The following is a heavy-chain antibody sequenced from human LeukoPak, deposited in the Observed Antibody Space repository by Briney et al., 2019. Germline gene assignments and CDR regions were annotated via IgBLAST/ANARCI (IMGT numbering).Heavy chain of an antibody. CDR1: GGSFSGYY. CDR3: ARAVVPAAIIDY. Sequence: PSETLSLTCAVYGGSFSGYYWSWIRQPPGKGLEWIGEINHSGSTNYNPSLKSRVTISVDTSKNQFSLKLSSVTAADTAVYYCARAVVPAAIIDYWGQGTLVTVSS. J-gene: IGHJ4*02. D-gene: IGHD2-2*02. V-gene: IGHV4-34*01. CDR2: INHSGST.